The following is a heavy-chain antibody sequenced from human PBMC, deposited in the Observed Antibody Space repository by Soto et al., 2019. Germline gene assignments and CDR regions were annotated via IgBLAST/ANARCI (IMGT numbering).Heavy chain of an antibody. CDR2: FSGSGGAT. Sequence: PGGSLRLSCAASGFSFNSFSMSLVRQAPGKGLECVSGFSGSGGATYYADSVKGRITISRDNTKNTLYLQMNSLRAEDTDVYYCTKHQACSLTHFDYWGQGTLVTVSS. V-gene: IGHV3-23*01. J-gene: IGHJ4*02. CDR1: GFSFNSFS. CDR3: TKHQACSLTHFDY. D-gene: IGHD2-2*01.